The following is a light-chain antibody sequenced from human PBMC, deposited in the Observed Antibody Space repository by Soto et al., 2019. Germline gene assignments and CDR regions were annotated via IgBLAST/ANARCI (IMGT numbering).Light chain of an antibody. Sequence: DIQMTQSPSTLSASVGDRDTITCRASQSISSWLAWYQQKPGKAPKLLIYGASSLESGVPSRFSGSGSGTEFSLTISSLQPDDFGSYYCQHMRTFGQGTKVDIK. CDR3: QHMRT. J-gene: IGKJ1*01. CDR1: QSISSW. V-gene: IGKV1-5*01. CDR2: GAS.